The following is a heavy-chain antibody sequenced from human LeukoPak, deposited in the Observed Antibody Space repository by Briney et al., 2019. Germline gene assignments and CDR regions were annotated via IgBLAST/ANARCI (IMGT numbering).Heavy chain of an antibody. CDR1: GGSFSGYY. CDR3: ARGRRVATITYYYYYGMDV. Sequence: SETLSLTCAVYGGSFSGYYWSWIRQSPGKGLEWIGEINHSGSTNYNPSLKSRVTISVDTSKNQFSLKLSSVTAADTAVYYCARGRRVATITYYYYYGMDVWGQGTTVTVSS. J-gene: IGHJ6*02. CDR2: INHSGST. V-gene: IGHV4-34*01. D-gene: IGHD5-12*01.